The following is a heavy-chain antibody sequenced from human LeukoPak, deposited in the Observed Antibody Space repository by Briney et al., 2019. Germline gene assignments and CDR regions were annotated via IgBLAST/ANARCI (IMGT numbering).Heavy chain of an antibody. J-gene: IGHJ4*02. CDR1: GGSISSGDYY. V-gene: IGHV4-30-4*01. CDR3: ARTYNGFDPFDY. Sequence: TSQTRSLTCTVSGGSISSGDYYWSWIRQPPGKGLEWIGYIYYSGSTYYNPSLKSRVTISVDTSKNQFSLKLSSVTAADTAVYYCARTYNGFDPFDYWGQGTLVTVSS. D-gene: IGHD5-12*01. CDR2: IYYSGST.